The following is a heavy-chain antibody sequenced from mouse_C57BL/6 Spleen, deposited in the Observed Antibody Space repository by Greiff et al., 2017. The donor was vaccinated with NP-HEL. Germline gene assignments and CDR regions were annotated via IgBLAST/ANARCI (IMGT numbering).Heavy chain of an antibody. CDR3: ARVITTVVEAMDY. D-gene: IGHD1-1*01. Sequence: QVQLQQPGAELVKPGASVKLSCKASGYTFTSYWMQWVKQRPGQGLEWIGEIDPSDSYTNYNQKFKGKATLTVDTSSSTAYMQLSSLTSEDSAVYYCARVITTVVEAMDYWGQGTSVTVSS. CDR2: IDPSDSYT. J-gene: IGHJ4*01. V-gene: IGHV1-50*01. CDR1: GYTFTSYW.